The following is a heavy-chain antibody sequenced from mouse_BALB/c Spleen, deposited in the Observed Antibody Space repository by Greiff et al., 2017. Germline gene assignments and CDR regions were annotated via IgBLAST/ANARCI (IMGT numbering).Heavy chain of an antibody. CDR1: GFTFSSYA. V-gene: IGHV5-6-5*01. D-gene: IGHD1-1*01. CDR2: ISSGGST. CDR3: AREGTTVVDYYAMDY. Sequence: EVQLVESGGGLVKPGGSLKLSCAASGFTFSSYAMSWVRQTPEKRLEWVASISSGGSTYYPDSVKGRFTISRDNARNILYLQMSSLRSEDTAMYYCAREGTTVVDYYAMDYWGQGTSVTVSS. J-gene: IGHJ4*01.